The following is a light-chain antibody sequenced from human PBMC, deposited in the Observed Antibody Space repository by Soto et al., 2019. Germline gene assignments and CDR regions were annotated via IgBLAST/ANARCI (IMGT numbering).Light chain of an antibody. CDR2: DAS. Sequence: EIVMTQSPATLSVSPGERATLSCRASQSVSSNLAWYQQKPGQAPRLLINDASTRATGIPARFSGSGSGTEFTLTISSLQSEDFAVYYCQQYNNWPPLTFGQGTKLEIK. CDR1: QSVSSN. CDR3: QQYNNWPPLT. J-gene: IGKJ2*01. V-gene: IGKV3-15*01.